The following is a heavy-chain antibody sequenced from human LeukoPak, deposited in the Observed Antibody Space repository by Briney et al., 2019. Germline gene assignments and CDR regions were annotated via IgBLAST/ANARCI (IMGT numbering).Heavy chain of an antibody. CDR2: ISSDGSVK. Sequence: PGRSLRLSCAASGFSNYAMHWVRQAPGKGLEWVTVISSDGSVKFYADSVKGRFTISKDNSKNTLYLQMNSRRPEDTATYYCARDWGGSSWYGTFDYWGQGTLVTVSS. J-gene: IGHJ4*02. D-gene: IGHD6-13*01. V-gene: IGHV3-30*04. CDR3: ARDWGGSSWYGTFDY. CDR1: GFSNYA.